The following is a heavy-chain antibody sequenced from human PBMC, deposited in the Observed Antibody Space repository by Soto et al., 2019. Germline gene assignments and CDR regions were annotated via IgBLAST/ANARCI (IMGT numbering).Heavy chain of an antibody. V-gene: IGHV3-48*02. J-gene: IGHJ5*02. CDR3: ARDELHGDWFDP. CDR2: ISSSSSTI. D-gene: IGHD1-7*01. CDR1: GFTFSSYS. Sequence: GGSLRLSCAASGFTFSSYSMNWVRQAPGKGLEWVSYISSSSSTIYYADSVKGRFTISRDNAKNSLYLPMNSLRDEDTAVYYCARDELHGDWFDPWGQGTLVTVSS.